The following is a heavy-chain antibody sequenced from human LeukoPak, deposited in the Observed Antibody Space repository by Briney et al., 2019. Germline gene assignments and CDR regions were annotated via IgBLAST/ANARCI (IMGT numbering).Heavy chain of an antibody. CDR2: IIPIFGTA. CDR3: ARGLRRNIAVVNWFDP. CDR1: GGTFSSYA. J-gene: IGHJ5*02. D-gene: IGHD6-19*01. Sequence: ASVKVSCKASGGTFSSYAISWVRQAPGQGFEWMGGIIPIFGTANYAQKFQGRVTITADESTSTAYMELSSLRSEDTAVYYCARGLRRNIAVVNWFDPWGQGTLVTVSS. V-gene: IGHV1-69*13.